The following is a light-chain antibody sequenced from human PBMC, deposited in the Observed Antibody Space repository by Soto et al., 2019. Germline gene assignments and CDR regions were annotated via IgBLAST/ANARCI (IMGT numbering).Light chain of an antibody. CDR2: AAS. J-gene: IGKJ1*01. Sequence: DIQMTQSPSSLSASVGDRVTITCRASQSISSYLNWYQQKPGKAPKPLIYAASSLQSGVPSRFRGSGSGTDVTLTISSLQPEDFATYYCQQSYSTPWTFGQGTKVEIK. V-gene: IGKV1-39*01. CDR1: QSISSY. CDR3: QQSYSTPWT.